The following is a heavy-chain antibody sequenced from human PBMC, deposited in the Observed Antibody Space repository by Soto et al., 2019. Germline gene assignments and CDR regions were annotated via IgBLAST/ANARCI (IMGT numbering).Heavy chain of an antibody. CDR2: IYYSGST. Sequence: SETLSLTCTVSGGSISSYYWSWIRQPPGKGLEWIGYIYYSGSTNYNPSLKSRVTISVDTSKNQFSLELSSLRSEDTAVYYCARSFSTYDFWSGPVYYFDYWGQGTLVTVSS. D-gene: IGHD3-3*01. V-gene: IGHV4-59*01. J-gene: IGHJ4*02. CDR3: ARSFSTYDFWSGPVYYFDY. CDR1: GGSISSYY.